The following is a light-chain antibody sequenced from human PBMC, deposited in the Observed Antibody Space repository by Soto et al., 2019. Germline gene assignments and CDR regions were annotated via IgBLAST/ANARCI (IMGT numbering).Light chain of an antibody. V-gene: IGKV1-39*01. CDR1: QSISSY. J-gene: IGKJ5*01. CDR3: QQSHTFPIT. CDR2: AAS. Sequence: IQMTHSPYSLSASVGDKITITCGGSQSISSYLNWYQQKPGKAPKLLIYAASSLQSGVTPRFSGSGSGTDFALTINNLQPEDFATHYCQQSHTFPITVGHGTRLEIK.